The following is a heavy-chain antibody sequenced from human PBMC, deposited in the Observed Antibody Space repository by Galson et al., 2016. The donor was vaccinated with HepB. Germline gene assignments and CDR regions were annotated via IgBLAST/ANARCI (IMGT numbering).Heavy chain of an antibody. Sequence: SETLSLTCTVSGGSISSFYWSWIRQPPGRGLEWIGYIYSSGNTNSNPSLKSRVTISVDTSKNQLSLNLSSVTAADTAVYYCARGLDVWGKGTTVTVSS. CDR2: IYSSGNT. V-gene: IGHV4-59*01. J-gene: IGHJ6*04. CDR3: ARGLDV. CDR1: GGSISSFY.